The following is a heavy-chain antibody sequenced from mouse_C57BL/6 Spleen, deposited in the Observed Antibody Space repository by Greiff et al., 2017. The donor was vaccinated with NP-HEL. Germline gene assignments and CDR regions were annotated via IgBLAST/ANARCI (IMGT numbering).Heavy chain of an antibody. Sequence: VQLVESGAELVRPGASVTLSCKASGYTFTDYEMHWVKQTPVHGLEWIGAIDPETGGTAYNQKFKGKAILTADKSSSTAYMELRSLTSEDSAVYYCTSWGYDGFAYWGQGTLVTVSA. D-gene: IGHD2-2*01. J-gene: IGHJ3*01. V-gene: IGHV1-15*01. CDR1: GYTFTDYE. CDR2: IDPETGGT. CDR3: TSWGYDGFAY.